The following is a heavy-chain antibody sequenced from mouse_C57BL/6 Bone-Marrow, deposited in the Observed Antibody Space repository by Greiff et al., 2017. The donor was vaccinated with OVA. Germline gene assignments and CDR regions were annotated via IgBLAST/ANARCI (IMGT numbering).Heavy chain of an antibody. CDR3: ARGGGMVVGGYFDY. D-gene: IGHD1-1*01. V-gene: IGHV1-82*01. CDR1: GYAFSSSW. Sequence: VQLLESGPELVKPGASVKISCTASGYAFSSSWMNWVKQRPEQGLEWIGRIYPGDGDTNYTGKFKGKATLTADKSSSTAYLQLSSLTSEDSAVYYCARGGGMVVGGYFDYWGQGTTLTVSS. J-gene: IGHJ2*01. CDR2: IYPGDGDT.